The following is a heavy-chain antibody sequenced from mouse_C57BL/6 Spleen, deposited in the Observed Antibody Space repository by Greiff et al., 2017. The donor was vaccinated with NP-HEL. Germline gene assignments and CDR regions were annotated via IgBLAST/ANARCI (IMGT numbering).Heavy chain of an antibody. Sequence: VQLQQPGAELVRPGSSVKLSCKASGYTFTSYWMHWVKQRPIQGLEWIGNIDPSDSETHYNQKFKDKATLTVDKSSSTAYMQLSSLTSEDSAVYYCARRGYYGSSRDFDYWGQGTTLTVSS. D-gene: IGHD1-1*01. CDR3: ARRGYYGSSRDFDY. V-gene: IGHV1-52*01. CDR1: GYTFTSYW. CDR2: IDPSDSET. J-gene: IGHJ2*01.